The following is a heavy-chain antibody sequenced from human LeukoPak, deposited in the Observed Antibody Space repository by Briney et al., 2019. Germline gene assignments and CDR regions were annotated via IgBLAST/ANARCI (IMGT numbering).Heavy chain of an antibody. CDR1: GFTLSSYW. CDR2: INGDGSST. Sequence: GGSLRLSCAASGFTLSSYWIHWVRQAPGKGLVWVSRINGDGSSTDYADSVKGRFTISRDNAKNTLYLQMNNLRAEDTAVYYCAKDQIVYDSADYFDYWGQGTLVTVSS. J-gene: IGHJ4*02. D-gene: IGHD3-22*01. CDR3: AKDQIVYDSADYFDY. V-gene: IGHV3-74*01.